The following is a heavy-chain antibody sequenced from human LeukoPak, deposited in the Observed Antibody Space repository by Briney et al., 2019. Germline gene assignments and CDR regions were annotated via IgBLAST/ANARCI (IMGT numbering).Heavy chain of an antibody. CDR2: IKSSNT. D-gene: IGHD3-16*01. J-gene: IGHJ4*02. Sequence: PSETLSLTCTVSGGSISSDRFYWTWVRQPAGKGLEWIGRIKSSNTNYNPSLKSRVSISLDTSTNQFSLKLSSLTAADTAVYYFARVPGLTYVPRYWGQGTLVTVSS. CDR3: ARVPGLTYVPRY. CDR1: GGSISSDRFY. V-gene: IGHV4-61*02.